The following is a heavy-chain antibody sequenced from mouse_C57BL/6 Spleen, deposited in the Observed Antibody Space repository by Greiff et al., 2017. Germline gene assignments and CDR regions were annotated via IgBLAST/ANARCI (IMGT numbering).Heavy chain of an antibody. CDR3: APITTVVADYAMDY. J-gene: IGHJ4*01. V-gene: IGHV14-2*01. D-gene: IGHD1-1*01. Sequence: EVQLQQSGAELVKPGASVKLSCTASGFNITDYYMHWVKQRPEQGLEWIGRIDPEDGETKYAPKFQGKATITADTSSNTAYLQLSSLTSEDTADYYGAPITTVVADYAMDYWGQGTSVTVSA. CDR2: IDPEDGET. CDR1: GFNITDYY.